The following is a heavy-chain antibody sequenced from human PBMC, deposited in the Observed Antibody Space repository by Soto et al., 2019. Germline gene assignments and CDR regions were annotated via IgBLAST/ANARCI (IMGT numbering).Heavy chain of an antibody. CDR1: GFTFSSYA. CDR2: ISGSGGST. D-gene: IGHD6-19*01. J-gene: IGHJ4*02. V-gene: IGHV3-23*01. Sequence: GGSLRLSCAASGFTFSSYAMSWVRQAPGKGLEWVSAISGSGGSTYYADSVKGRFTISRDNSKNTLYLQMNSLRAEDTAVYYCAKDPGYSSGWSRIDPAFDYWGQGTLVTVSS. CDR3: AKDPGYSSGWSRIDPAFDY.